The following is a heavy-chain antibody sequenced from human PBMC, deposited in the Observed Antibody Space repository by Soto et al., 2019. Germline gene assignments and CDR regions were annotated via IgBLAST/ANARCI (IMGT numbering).Heavy chain of an antibody. V-gene: IGHV3-7*01. CDR2: IKQDGSDK. Sequence: EVQLVESGGGLVQPGGSLRLSCVASGFPFSSFWMSWVRQAPGKGLEWVANIKQDGSDKYYVDYVEGRFTISRDNAKNSLYLQMNSLRAEDTAVYYCARTPSLAAAVWGQGTMVIVAS. D-gene: IGHD6-13*01. CDR1: GFPFSSFW. CDR3: ARTPSLAAAV. J-gene: IGHJ3*01.